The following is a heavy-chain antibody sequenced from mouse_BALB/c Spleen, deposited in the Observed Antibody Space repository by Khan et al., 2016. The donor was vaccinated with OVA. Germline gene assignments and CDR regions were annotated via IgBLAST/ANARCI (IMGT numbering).Heavy chain of an antibody. D-gene: IGHD3-2*02. CDR1: GYTFTNYW. J-gene: IGHJ4*01. CDR2: INTSTIYT. Sequence: QVQLEESGAELVKPGASVKMSCKASGYTFTNYWMNWVNQRPGQGLEWIGYINTSTIYTDYTQKFKDQATFTADKSSSTAYLQLSSLKSEDSAAFYCARRLPPYYYAMDYWGQGTSVTVSS. CDR3: ARRLPPYYYAMDY. V-gene: IGHV1S26*01.